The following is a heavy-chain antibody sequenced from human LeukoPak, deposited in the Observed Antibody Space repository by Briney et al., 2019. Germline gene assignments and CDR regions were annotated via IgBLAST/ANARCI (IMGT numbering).Heavy chain of an antibody. CDR2: IKSKTDGGTT. D-gene: IGHD5-18*01. CDR3: TTGLDTAMDSPIDY. Sequence: GSLRLSCAASGFTFSNAWMSWVRQAPGKGLEWVGRIKSKTDGGTTDYAAPVKGRFTISRDDSKNTLCLQMNSLKTEDAAVYYCTTGLDTAMDSPIDYWGQGTLVTVSS. CDR1: GFTFSNAW. J-gene: IGHJ4*02. V-gene: IGHV3-15*01.